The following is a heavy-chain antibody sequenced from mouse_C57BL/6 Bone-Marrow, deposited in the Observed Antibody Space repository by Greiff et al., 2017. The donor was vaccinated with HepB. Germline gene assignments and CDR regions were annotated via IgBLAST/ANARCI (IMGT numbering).Heavy chain of an antibody. V-gene: IGHV2-6-1*01. CDR3: ARHGRLLRDYYAMDY. CDR1: GFSLTSYG. D-gene: IGHD2-3*01. CDR2: IWSDGST. J-gene: IGHJ4*01. Sequence: VKLMESGPGLVAPSQSLSITCTVPGFSLTSYGVHWVRQPPGKGLEWLVVIWSDGSTTYNSALKSRLSISKDNSKSQVFLKMNSLQTDDTAMYYCARHGRLLRDYYAMDYWGQGTSVTVSS.